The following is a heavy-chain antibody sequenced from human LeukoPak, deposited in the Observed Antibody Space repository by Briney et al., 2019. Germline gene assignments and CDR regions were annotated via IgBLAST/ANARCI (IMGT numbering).Heavy chain of an antibody. D-gene: IGHD6-19*01. J-gene: IGHJ4*02. CDR3: AKDIGSGWSFDY. V-gene: IGHV3-43*02. CDR2: IKGNGDTT. Sequence: GGSLRLSCAASGFTFSSCAMHWVRQAPGKGLEWVSLIKGNGDTTYNADSVKGRFTISRDNSKNSLYLQINSLRTEDTALYYCAKDIGSGWSFDYWGQGTLVTVSS. CDR1: GFTFSSCA.